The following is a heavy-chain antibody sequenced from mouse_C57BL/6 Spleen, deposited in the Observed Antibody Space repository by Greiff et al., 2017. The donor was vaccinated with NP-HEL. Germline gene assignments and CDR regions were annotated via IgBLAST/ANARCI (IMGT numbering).Heavy chain of an antibody. V-gene: IGHV3-6*01. Sequence: DVKLQESGPGLVKPSQSLSLTCSVTGYSITSGYYWNWIRQFPGNKLEWMGYISYDGSNNYNPSLKNRISITRDTSKNQFFLKLNSVTTEDTATYYCARPHYYGSSYPFAYWGQGTLVTVSA. D-gene: IGHD1-1*01. CDR3: ARPHYYGSSYPFAY. CDR1: GYSITSGYY. J-gene: IGHJ3*01. CDR2: ISYDGSN.